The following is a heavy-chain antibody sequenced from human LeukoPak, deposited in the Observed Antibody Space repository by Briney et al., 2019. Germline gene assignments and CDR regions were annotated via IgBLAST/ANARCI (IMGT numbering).Heavy chain of an antibody. CDR1: GVSFSGYY. CDR3: AAQDVNWFDP. Sequence: PSETLSLTCAVYGVSFSGYYWSWIRQHPGKGLEWIGYIYYSGSTYYNPSLKSRVTISVDTSKNQFSLKLSSVTAADTAVYYCAAQDVNWFDPWGQGTLVTVSS. CDR2: IYYSGST. V-gene: IGHV4-31*11. D-gene: IGHD2-15*01. J-gene: IGHJ5*02.